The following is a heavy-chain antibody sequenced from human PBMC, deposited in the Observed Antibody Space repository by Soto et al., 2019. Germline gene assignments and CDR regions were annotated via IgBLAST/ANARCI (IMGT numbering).Heavy chain of an antibody. V-gene: IGHV4-30-2*02. J-gene: IGHJ4*02. CDR2: IYHSGST. CDR1: GGSISSGGYS. D-gene: IGHD2-15*01. Sequence: PSETLSLTCAVSGGSISSGGYSWSWIRQPPGKGLEWIGYIYHSGSTYYNPSLKSRVTISVDRSKNQFSLKLSSVTAADTAVYYCARISEVSNSYCSGGSCYASRPGDFDYWGQGTLVTVSS. CDR3: ARISEVSNSYCSGGSCYASRPGDFDY.